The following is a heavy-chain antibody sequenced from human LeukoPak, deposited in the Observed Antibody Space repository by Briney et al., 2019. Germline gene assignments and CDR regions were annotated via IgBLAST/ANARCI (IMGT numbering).Heavy chain of an antibody. CDR1: GGSISSYY. Sequence: SETLSLTCTVSGGSISSYYWSWIRQPPGKGLEWIGYIYYSGSTNYNPSLKSRVTISVDTSKNQFSLKLSPVTAADTAVYYCARIREVEMATVYFDYWGQGTLVTVSS. V-gene: IGHV4-59*01. CDR3: ARIREVEMATVYFDY. J-gene: IGHJ4*02. D-gene: IGHD5-24*01. CDR2: IYYSGST.